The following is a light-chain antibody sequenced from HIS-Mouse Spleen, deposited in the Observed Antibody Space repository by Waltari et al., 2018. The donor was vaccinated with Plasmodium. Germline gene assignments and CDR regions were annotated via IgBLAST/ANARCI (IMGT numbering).Light chain of an antibody. CDR1: SDINVGSYN. Sequence: QPVLTQPPSSSASPGESARLTCTLPSDINVGSYNIYSYQQKPGSPPRYLLYYYSDSDKGQGSGVHSRFSGSKDASANTGILLISGLQSEDEADYYCMIWPSNASGVFGGGTKLTVL. J-gene: IGLJ3*02. V-gene: IGLV5-37*01. CDR2: YYSDSDK. CDR3: MIWPSNASGV.